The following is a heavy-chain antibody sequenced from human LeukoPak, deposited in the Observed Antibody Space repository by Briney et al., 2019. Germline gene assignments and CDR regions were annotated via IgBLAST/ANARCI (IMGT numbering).Heavy chain of an antibody. CDR3: AKDTSHRTYCANGVCSHFDY. J-gene: IGHJ4*02. CDR1: GFTFSSYA. V-gene: IGHV3-23*01. CDR2: ISDSGGYT. Sequence: PGGSLRLSCAVSGFTFSSYAMSWVRQAPGQGLEWVAVISDSGGYTSYAASVKGRFTISGDNSTNQLSLKMISLSPADTAVYYCAKDTSHRTYCANGVCSHFDYWGQGTLVTVSS. D-gene: IGHD2-8*01.